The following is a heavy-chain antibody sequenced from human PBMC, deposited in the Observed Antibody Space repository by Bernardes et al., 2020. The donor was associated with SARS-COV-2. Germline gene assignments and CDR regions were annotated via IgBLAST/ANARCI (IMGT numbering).Heavy chain of an antibody. Sequence: ASVKVSCKASGYTFIDYGITWVRQAPGQELEWMGWISVYNGKTNYAQKFQGRVTMTTDTSTRTAYMEVTSLRSDDTAVYYCARDTYGAMSPFDYWGQGTLVTVSS. CDR2: ISVYNGKT. V-gene: IGHV1-18*01. CDR1: GYTFIDYG. CDR3: ARDTYGAMSPFDY. J-gene: IGHJ4*02. D-gene: IGHD2-21*01.